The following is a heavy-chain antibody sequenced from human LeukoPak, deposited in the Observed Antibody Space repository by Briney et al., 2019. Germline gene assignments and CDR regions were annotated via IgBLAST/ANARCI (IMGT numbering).Heavy chain of an antibody. D-gene: IGHD3-10*01. CDR3: ARAHRWFGVDY. CDR1: GGSISSYY. Sequence: PSETLSLTCTVSGGSISSYYWSWIRQPLGKGLEWIGYIYYSGSTNYNPSLKSRVTISVDTSKNQFSLKLSSVTAADTAVYYCARAHRWFGVDYWGQGTLVTVSS. J-gene: IGHJ4*02. V-gene: IGHV4-59*01. CDR2: IYYSGST.